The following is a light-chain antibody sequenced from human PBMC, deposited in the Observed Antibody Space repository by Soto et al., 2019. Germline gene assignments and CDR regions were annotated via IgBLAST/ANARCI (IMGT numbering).Light chain of an antibody. V-gene: IGLV1-44*01. CDR1: SSNIGLND. CDR2: DTN. J-gene: IGLJ2*01. CDR3: AAWDYSLNGPV. Sequence: QSVLTQPPSASGTPGQTVTISCSGSSSNIGLNDVHWYRQLSGTAPQILIYDTNQQATGVPDRFSGSRSGTSASLAIHGLQSEDEADYHCAAWDYSLNGPVFGGGTQLTVL.